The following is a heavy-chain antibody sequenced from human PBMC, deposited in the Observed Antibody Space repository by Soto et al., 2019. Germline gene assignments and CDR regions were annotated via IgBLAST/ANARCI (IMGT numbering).Heavy chain of an antibody. J-gene: IGHJ4*02. V-gene: IGHV3-30-3*01. D-gene: IGHD3-16*01. CDR1: GFTFSSYA. CDR2: ISYDGSNK. CDR3: TRDQGGDFDY. Sequence: QVQLVESGGGVVQPGRSLRLSCAASGFTFSSYAMHWVRQAPGKGLEWVAVISYDGSNKYYADSVKGRFTISRDNSKNTLYLQMNSMRAEDTAVYYCTRDQGGDFDYWGQGTLVTVSS.